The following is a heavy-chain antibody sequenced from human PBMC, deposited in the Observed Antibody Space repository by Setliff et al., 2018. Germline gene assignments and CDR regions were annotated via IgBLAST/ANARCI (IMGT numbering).Heavy chain of an antibody. D-gene: IGHD3-10*01. CDR1: GGSISDSP. Sequence: SETLSLTCTVSGGSISDSPWSWIRQPPGKGLEWIGCISSIGNTYYNPSLGSRLTISADTSNNQFSLNLISVTAADTAVYYCARERGFAGYYGSWTHQSFDLWGQGSLVTVS. V-gene: IGHV4-4*08. CDR2: ISSIGNT. CDR3: ARERGFAGYYGSWTHQSFDL. J-gene: IGHJ5*02.